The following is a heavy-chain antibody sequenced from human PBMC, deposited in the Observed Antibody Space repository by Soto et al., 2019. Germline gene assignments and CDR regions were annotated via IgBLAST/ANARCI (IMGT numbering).Heavy chain of an antibody. CDR2: IFHDGTA. J-gene: IGHJ4*02. D-gene: IGHD3-10*01. CDR1: GVSISSGNW. Sequence: QVKLQESGPGLATPSGTLSLTCAVSGVSISSGNWWTWVRQSPQRGLEYIGEIFHDGTANYYPSFERRVAISVDTSKNQFSLNLTPVTASDTAIYFCARLVYDTRLNYMYFDFWGQGTLVTVSS. CDR3: ARLVYDTRLNYMYFDF. V-gene: IGHV4-4*02.